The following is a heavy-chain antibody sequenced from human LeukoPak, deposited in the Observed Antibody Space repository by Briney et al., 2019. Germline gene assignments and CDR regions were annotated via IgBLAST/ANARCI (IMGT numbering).Heavy chain of an antibody. Sequence: SQTLSLTCTVSGGSISSGGYYWSWIRQHPGKGLEWIGYIYYSGSTYYNPSLKSRVTISVDTSKNQFSLKLSSVTAADTAVYYCARGGLIVVVPAAAFRKGGYFDYWGQGTLVTVSS. CDR3: ARGGLIVVVPAAAFRKGGYFDY. J-gene: IGHJ4*02. CDR2: IYYSGST. V-gene: IGHV4-31*03. D-gene: IGHD2-2*01. CDR1: GGSISSGGYY.